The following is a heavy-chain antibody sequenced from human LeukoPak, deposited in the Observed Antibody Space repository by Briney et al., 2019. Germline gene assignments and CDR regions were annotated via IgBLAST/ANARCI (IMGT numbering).Heavy chain of an antibody. D-gene: IGHD2/OR15-2a*01. V-gene: IGHV3-23*01. J-gene: IGHJ4*02. Sequence: GGSLRLSCEVSGFTFSNYAMSWVRQAPEKGLEWVSAIVGSGGSTYYADSVKGRFTIFRDNSKNTLYLQMNSLGAEDTAVYYCAKALHLYAFDYWGQGTLVTVSS. CDR1: GFTFSNYA. CDR3: AKALHLYAFDY. CDR2: IVGSGGST.